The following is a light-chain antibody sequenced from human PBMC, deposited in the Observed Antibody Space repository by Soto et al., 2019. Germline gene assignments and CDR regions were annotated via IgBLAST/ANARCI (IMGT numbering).Light chain of an antibody. CDR1: QSFASQN. Sequence: EFVLTQSPGTLSLSPGERATLSCRASQSFASQNLACYQQKPVQPPRLLFYGGYSRATGIPDRFSGSGSGTDFTLTISRLEPEDFVVYYCQQYGSFFGPGTTVDIK. CDR3: QQYGSF. CDR2: GGY. V-gene: IGKV3-20*01. J-gene: IGKJ3*01.